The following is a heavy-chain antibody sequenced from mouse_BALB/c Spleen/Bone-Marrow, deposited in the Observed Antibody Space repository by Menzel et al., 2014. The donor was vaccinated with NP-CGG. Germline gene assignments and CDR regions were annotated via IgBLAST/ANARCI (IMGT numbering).Heavy chain of an antibody. CDR1: GFTFSSFG. V-gene: IGHV5-17*02. Sequence: EVKVVESGGGLVQPGGSRKLSCAASGFTFSSFGMHWVRQAPEKGLEWVAYISSGSSTIYYADTVKGRFTISRDNPKNTLFLQMTSLRSGDTAMYYCARMYFDYWGQGTTLTVSS. J-gene: IGHJ2*01. CDR3: ARMYFDY. CDR2: ISSGSSTI.